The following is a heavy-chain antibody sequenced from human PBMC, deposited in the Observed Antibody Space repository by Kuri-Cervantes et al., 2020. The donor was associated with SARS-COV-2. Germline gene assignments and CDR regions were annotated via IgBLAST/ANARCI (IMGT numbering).Heavy chain of an antibody. V-gene: IGHV3-64D*08. Sequence: GESLKIFCSASGFTFSSYAMHWVRQAPGKGLEYVSAISSNGGSTYYADSVKGRFTISRDNSENTLYLQMSSLRAEDTAVYYCVRSGAVAGTFAYWGQGTLVTVSS. J-gene: IGHJ4*02. CDR3: VRSGAVAGTFAY. CDR2: ISSNGGST. D-gene: IGHD6-19*01. CDR1: GFTFSSYA.